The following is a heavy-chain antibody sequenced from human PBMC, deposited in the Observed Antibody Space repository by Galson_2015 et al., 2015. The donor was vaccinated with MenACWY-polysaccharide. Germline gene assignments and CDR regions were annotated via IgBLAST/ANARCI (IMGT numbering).Heavy chain of an antibody. CDR2: ISTGGGTT. J-gene: IGHJ4*02. Sequence: SLRLSCAVSGLTFTKYAMNWVRQAPGKGLEWVSTISTGGGTTYFVDSVKGRFTISRDNSKNTLHLQMNSLRAEDTAVYYCAKRGDSDSSNFVYWFQGSLFPVAS. CDR1: GLTFTKYA. D-gene: IGHD6-6*01. V-gene: IGHV3-23*01. CDR3: AKRGDSDSSNFVY.